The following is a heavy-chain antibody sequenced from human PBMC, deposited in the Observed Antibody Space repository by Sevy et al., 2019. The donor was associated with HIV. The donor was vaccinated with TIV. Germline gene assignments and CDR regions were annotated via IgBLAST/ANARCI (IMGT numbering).Heavy chain of an antibody. CDR1: GFTVNDKY. J-gene: IGHJ4*02. D-gene: IGHD6-19*01. CDR3: VSLFLSYRSGWSYFDY. CDR2: IFSSGST. V-gene: IGHV3-66*01. Sequence: GGSLRLSCAISGFTVNDKYIIWVRQAPGKGLEWVSVIFSSGSTYYESSAKSRFTISRDNSKNTVDLKMNSVRAEDTAVYYCVSLFLSYRSGWSYFDYWGQGTLVTVSS.